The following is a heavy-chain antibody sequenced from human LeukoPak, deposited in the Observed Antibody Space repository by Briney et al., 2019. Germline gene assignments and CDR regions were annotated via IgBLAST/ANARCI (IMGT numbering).Heavy chain of an antibody. D-gene: IGHD3-10*01. CDR1: GFTFSSYG. CDR2: IWYDGSNK. V-gene: IGHV3-33*01. J-gene: IGHJ4*02. CDR3: ARDRAAILRHFDY. Sequence: GGSLRLSCAASGFTFSSYGMHWVRQAPGKRLESVAVIWYDGSNKYYAGSVKGRFTISRDNSKNTLSLQMNSLRAEDTAVYYCARDRAAILRHFDYWGQGTLVTVSS.